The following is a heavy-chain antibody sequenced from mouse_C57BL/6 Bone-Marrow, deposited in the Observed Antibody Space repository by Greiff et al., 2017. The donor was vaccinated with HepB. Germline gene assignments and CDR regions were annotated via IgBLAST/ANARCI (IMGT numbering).Heavy chain of an antibody. V-gene: IGHV1-64*01. CDR3: SRHGSSYEAWFAY. CDR2: IHPNSGST. J-gene: IGHJ3*01. CDR1: GYTFTSYW. Sequence: VQLQQPGAELVKPGASVKLSCKASGYTFTSYWMHWVKQRPGQGLEWIGRIHPNSGSTNYNEKFKSKATLTVDKSSSTAYMQLSSLTSEDSAVYYCSRHGSSYEAWFAYWGQGTLVTVSA. D-gene: IGHD1-1*01.